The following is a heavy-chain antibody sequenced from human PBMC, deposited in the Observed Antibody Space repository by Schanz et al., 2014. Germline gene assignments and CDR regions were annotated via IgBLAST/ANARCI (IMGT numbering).Heavy chain of an antibody. CDR2: INAGTGNT. D-gene: IGHD3-9*01. Sequence: QVQLVQSGAEVKGPGASVKVSCKASGYSFTPFPIHWVRQAPGQRLEWMGWINAGTGNTEYSQKFQSRVTLTTDTSSSAAYMELRNLRADDTAVYYCARVQDDILTGSEYYYGMDVWGQGTTVTVSS. CDR3: ARVQDDILTGSEYYYGMDV. V-gene: IGHV1-3*01. CDR1: GYSFTPFP. J-gene: IGHJ6*02.